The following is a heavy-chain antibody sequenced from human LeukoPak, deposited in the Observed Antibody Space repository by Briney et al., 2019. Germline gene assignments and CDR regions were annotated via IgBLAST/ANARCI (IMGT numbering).Heavy chain of an antibody. J-gene: IGHJ5*02. Sequence: SETLSLTCAVSGGSISSGGYSWSWIRQPPGKGLEWIGYIYHSGSTYYNPSLKSRVTISVDRSKNQFSLKLSSETAADTAVYYCARTENLNWFDPWGQGTLVTVSS. D-gene: IGHD1-7*01. CDR1: GGSISSGGYS. CDR3: ARTENLNWFDP. CDR2: IYHSGST. V-gene: IGHV4-30-2*01.